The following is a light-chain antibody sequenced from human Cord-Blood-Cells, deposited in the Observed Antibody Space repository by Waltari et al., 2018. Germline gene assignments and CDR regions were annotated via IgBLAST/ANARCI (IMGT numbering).Light chain of an antibody. Sequence: DIVMTQSPDSLAVSLGERATINCKSSQSVLYSSNNKNYLAWYQQKPGQPPKLLIYWASTRAAGVPDRFSGGGSGTDFTLTISSLQAEDVAVYYCQQYYSTPTWTFGQGTKVEIK. V-gene: IGKV4-1*01. CDR1: QSVLYSSNNKNY. CDR3: QQYYSTPTWT. CDR2: WAS. J-gene: IGKJ1*01.